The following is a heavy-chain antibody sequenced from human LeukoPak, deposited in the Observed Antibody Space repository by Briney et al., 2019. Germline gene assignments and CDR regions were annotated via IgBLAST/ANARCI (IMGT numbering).Heavy chain of an antibody. CDR1: GFTFSSNG. CDR2: IWYGGSNK. CDR3: AKDIPVCCSGGSCDRVGYDY. Sequence: GRTLRLSCAASGFTFSSNGMHWVRQAPGKGREWGAVIWYGGSNKYYADSVKGRFTISKDNSNNTMDLQKNSRRAADTAVYYCAKDIPVCCSGGSCDRVGYDYWGQGTLVTVSS. V-gene: IGHV3-33*06. D-gene: IGHD2-15*01. J-gene: IGHJ4*02.